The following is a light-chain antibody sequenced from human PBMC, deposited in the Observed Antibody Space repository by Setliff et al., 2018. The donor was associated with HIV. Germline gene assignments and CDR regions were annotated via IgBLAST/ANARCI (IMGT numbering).Light chain of an antibody. CDR3: CSYAGGDTWI. CDR2: EVT. CDR1: SGDVGGYNY. J-gene: IGLJ2*01. Sequence: QSALAQPPSASGSPGQSVTISCTGTSGDVGGYNYVSWYQQYPGKAPKLLIHEVTKRPSGVPDRFSGSKSSNTASLTVSGLQAEDEADYYCCSYAGGDTWIFGGGTQLTVL. V-gene: IGLV2-8*01.